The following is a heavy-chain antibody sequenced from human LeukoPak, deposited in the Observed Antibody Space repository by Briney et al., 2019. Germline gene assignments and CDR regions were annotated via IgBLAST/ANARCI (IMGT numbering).Heavy chain of an antibody. CDR1: GYNFTNYW. D-gene: IGHD3-3*01. CDR2: IYPGDSDS. Sequence: GESLKISCKSSGYNFTNYWIGWVRQMPGKGLEWMGIIYPGDSDSRYSPSFQGQVTFSADKSISTAYLQWSSLKASDTAMYYCARHLDTIFGVQDYWGQGTLVTVSS. V-gene: IGHV5-51*01. J-gene: IGHJ4*02. CDR3: ARHLDTIFGVQDY.